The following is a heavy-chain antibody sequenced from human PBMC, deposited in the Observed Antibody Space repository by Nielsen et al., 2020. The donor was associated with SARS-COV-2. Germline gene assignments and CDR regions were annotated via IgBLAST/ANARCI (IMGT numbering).Heavy chain of an antibody. Sequence: SVKVSCKASGGTFSSYAISWVRQAPGQGLEWMGRIIPILGIANYAQKFQGRVTITADKSTSTAYMELSSLRSEDTAVYYCARDQGLDGDYVPDYWGQGTLATASS. V-gene: IGHV1-69*04. D-gene: IGHD4-17*01. CDR3: ARDQGLDGDYVPDY. J-gene: IGHJ4*02. CDR2: IIPILGIA. CDR1: GGTFSSYA.